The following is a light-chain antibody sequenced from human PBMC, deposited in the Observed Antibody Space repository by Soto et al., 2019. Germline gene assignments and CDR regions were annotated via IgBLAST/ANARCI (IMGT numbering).Light chain of an antibody. CDR2: EDI. V-gene: IGLV2-23*01. J-gene: IGLJ1*01. CDR3: RSYETTYTFV. CDR1: ISDVGSYNL. Sequence: QSVLTQPASVSGSPGQSITISCTGTISDVGSYNLVSWYQQHPGKAPRLLIYEDIKRPSGVSNRFSGSKSGYTASLTISALQHEEEPDYSCRSYETTYTFVFGTGTKGTV.